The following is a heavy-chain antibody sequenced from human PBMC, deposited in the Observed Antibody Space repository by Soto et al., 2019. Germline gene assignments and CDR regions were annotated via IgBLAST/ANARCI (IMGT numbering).Heavy chain of an antibody. J-gene: IGHJ4*02. CDR1: GGNFISYA. V-gene: IGHV1-69*01. CDR3: ARERDTYGGVIVQCDY. Sequence: SVKVSCKASGGNFISYAISWVRQATGQGLEWMGGIIPIFGTANYAQKFQGRVTITADESTSTAYMELSSLRSEDTAVYYCARERDTYGGVIVQCDYWGQGTLVTVS. CDR2: IIPIFGTA. D-gene: IGHD3-16*02.